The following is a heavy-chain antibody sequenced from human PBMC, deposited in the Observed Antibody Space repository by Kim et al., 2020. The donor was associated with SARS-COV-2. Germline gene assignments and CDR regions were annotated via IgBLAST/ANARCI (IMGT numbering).Heavy chain of an antibody. V-gene: IGHV4-34*01. CDR1: GGSFSGYY. D-gene: IGHD6-19*01. CDR3: ARGRSGSSGWYRSEVFTHYYYGMDV. J-gene: IGHJ6*02. CDR2: INHSGST. Sequence: SETLSLTCAVYGGSFSGYYWSWIRQPPGKGLEWIGEINHSGSTNYNPSLKSRVTISVDTSKNQFSLKLSSVTAADTAVYYCARGRSGSSGWYRSEVFTHYYYGMDVWGQGTTVTVSS.